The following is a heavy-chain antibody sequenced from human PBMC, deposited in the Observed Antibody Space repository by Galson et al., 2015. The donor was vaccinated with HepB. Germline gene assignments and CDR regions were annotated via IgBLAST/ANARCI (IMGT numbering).Heavy chain of an antibody. V-gene: IGHV3-48*02. CDR2: ISSSSSTI. Sequence: SLRLSCAASGFTFSSYSMNWVRQAPGKGLEWVSYISSSSSTIYYADPVKGRFTISRDNAKNSLYLQMNSLRDEDTAVYYCARDYSSSWGSDAFDIWGQGTMVTVSS. CDR3: ARDYSSSWGSDAFDI. J-gene: IGHJ3*02. D-gene: IGHD6-13*01. CDR1: GFTFSSYS.